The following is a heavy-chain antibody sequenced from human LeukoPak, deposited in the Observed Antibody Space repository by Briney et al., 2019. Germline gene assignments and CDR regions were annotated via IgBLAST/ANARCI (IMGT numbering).Heavy chain of an antibody. Sequence: PGGSLRLSCEASGFTFIDYSMNWVRQAPGKGLEWVSAISGSGGSTYYADSVKGRFTISRDNSKNTLYLQMNSLRAEDTAVYYCAKLGVTMVRGVIYYWGQGTLVTVSS. CDR1: GFTFIDYS. V-gene: IGHV3-23*01. CDR2: ISGSGGST. CDR3: AKLGVTMVRGVIYY. J-gene: IGHJ4*02. D-gene: IGHD3-10*01.